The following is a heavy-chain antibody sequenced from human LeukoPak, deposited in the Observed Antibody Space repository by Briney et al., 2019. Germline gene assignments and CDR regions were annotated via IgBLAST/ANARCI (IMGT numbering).Heavy chain of an antibody. CDR3: ARGICSGNCCYSSRLAFDM. J-gene: IGHJ3*02. D-gene: IGHD2-15*01. V-gene: IGHV3-48*02. CDR2: VSISSSAT. CDR1: GVSFSGYN. Sequence: GGSLRLSCAASGVSFSGYNRNWVRHGPRKGLGCVSYVSISSSATYYADSLKGRFTTSTDKAQNSLYLRMNSLRDEDTAVYYRARGICSGNCCYSSRLAFDMWGQGTMVTVSS.